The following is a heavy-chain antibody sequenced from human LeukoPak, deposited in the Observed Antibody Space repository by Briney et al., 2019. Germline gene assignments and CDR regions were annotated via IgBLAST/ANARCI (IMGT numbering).Heavy chain of an antibody. CDR2: ISYDGSNK. Sequence: GGSLRLSCAASGFTFSSYAMHWVRQAPGKGLEWVAVISYDGSNKYYADSVKGRFTISRDNSKNTLYLQMNSLRAEDTAVYYCARDGNYIDYWGQGTLVTVSS. CDR3: ARDGNYIDY. CDR1: GFTFSSYA. J-gene: IGHJ4*02. V-gene: IGHV3-30*04.